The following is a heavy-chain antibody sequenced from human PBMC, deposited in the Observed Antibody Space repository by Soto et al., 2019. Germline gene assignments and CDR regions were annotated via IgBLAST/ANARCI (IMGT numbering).Heavy chain of an antibody. Sequence: GASVKVSCKASGYTFTGYYIHWVRQAPGQGLEWMGWINPNSGGTNYAQKFQGRVTINTAYMELSRLRSDDTAVYYCARELRLGIAVDGMDVWGQGTTVTVSS. CDR1: GYTFTGYY. CDR2: INPNSGGT. V-gene: IGHV1-2*02. D-gene: IGHD6-19*01. J-gene: IGHJ6*02. CDR3: ARELRLGIAVDGMDV.